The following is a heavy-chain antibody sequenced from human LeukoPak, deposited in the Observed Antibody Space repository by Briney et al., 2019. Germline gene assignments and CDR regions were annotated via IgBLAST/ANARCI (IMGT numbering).Heavy chain of an antibody. V-gene: IGHV4-4*07. CDR3: ARYYDSSGHYRYYFDY. CDR1: GGSISSYY. Sequence: SETLSLTCTVSGGSISSYYWSWIRQPAGKGLEWIGRIYTSGSTNYNPSLKSRVTMSVDTSKNQFSLKLSSVTAADTAVYYCARYYDSSGHYRYYFDYWGQGTLVTVSS. J-gene: IGHJ4*02. D-gene: IGHD3-22*01. CDR2: IYTSGST.